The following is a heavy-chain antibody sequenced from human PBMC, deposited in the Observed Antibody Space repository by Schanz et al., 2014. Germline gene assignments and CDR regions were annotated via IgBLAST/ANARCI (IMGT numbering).Heavy chain of an antibody. V-gene: IGHV1-8*02. CDR3: ARGRTFDY. CDR2: MNPDSGNT. Sequence: QVQLVQSGAEVKKPGASVGVSCKASGYTFTNYGVTWVRQAPGQGLEWMGWMNPDSGNTGYAQKFQGRVTMTRDTSISTAYMEMSRLISDDTAVYYCARGRTFDYWGQGTLVTVSS. CDR1: GYTFTNYG. J-gene: IGHJ4*02.